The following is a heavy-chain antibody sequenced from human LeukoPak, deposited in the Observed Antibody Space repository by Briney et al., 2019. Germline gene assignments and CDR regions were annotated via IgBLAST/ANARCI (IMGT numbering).Heavy chain of an antibody. V-gene: IGHV4-39*02. Sequence: SETLSLTCTVSGGSISSSSYYWGWIRQPPGKGLEWIGSIYYSGSTYYNPSLKSRVTISVDTSKNQFSLKLSSVTAADTAVYYCARDKRGFSDYWGQGTLVTVSS. CDR1: GGSISSSSYY. D-gene: IGHD3-3*01. J-gene: IGHJ4*02. CDR3: ARDKRGFSDY. CDR2: IYYSGST.